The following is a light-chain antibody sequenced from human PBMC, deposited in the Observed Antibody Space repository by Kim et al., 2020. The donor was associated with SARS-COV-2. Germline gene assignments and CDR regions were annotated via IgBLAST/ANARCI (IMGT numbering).Light chain of an antibody. CDR1: QSISSY. V-gene: IGKV1-39*01. J-gene: IGKJ1*01. Sequence: DIQMTQSPSSLSASVGDRVTITCRASQSISSYLNWYQQKPGKAPKLLIYAASSLQSGVSSRFSGSGSGTDFTLTISSLQPEDFATYYCKQSYSTPQTFGQGTKVDIK. CDR3: KQSYSTPQT. CDR2: AAS.